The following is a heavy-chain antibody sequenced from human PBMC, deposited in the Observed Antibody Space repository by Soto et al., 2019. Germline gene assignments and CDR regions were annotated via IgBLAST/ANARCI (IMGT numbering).Heavy chain of an antibody. Sequence: QVQLQQSGPRLVKPSETLSLTCTVSSGPDRSHNWGWIRQPPGRGLEWIGYVYYTGDTAYNPSLRGRATISADTPTNDISLTLNSVTAADTAVYYCVRQGIDYLHGLVDVWGQGTTVSVSS. J-gene: IGHJ6*02. D-gene: IGHD4-17*01. CDR2: VYYTGDT. CDR3: VRQGIDYLHGLVDV. V-gene: IGHV4-59*08. CDR1: SGPDRSHN.